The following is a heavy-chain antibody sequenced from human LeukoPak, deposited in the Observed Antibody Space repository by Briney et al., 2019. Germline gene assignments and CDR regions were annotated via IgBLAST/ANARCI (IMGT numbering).Heavy chain of an antibody. V-gene: IGHV3-30*02. D-gene: IGHD3-10*01. CDR2: IYYHGNNK. Sequence: PGVSLRLSCAASGFTFSNYGMHWVRQAPGKGLEWVAFIYYHGNNKNYADFVKGRFTISRDNSKNTLFLQMNSLRAEDTAVYYCARGNYYGSGCDFWGQGFLVTVSS. CDR3: ARGNYYGSGCDF. CDR1: GFTFSNYG. J-gene: IGHJ4*02.